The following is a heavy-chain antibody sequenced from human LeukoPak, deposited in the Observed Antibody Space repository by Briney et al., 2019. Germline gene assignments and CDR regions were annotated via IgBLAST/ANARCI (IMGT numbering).Heavy chain of an antibody. CDR3: ARHTGDAFDI. Sequence: GESLKISCRGSGYSFTTYWISWVRQMPGKGLEWMGRFDPSDSYTNYSPSFQGHVTISGDKSISTAYLQWSSLKASDTAMYYCARHTGDAFDIWGQGTMVTVSS. CDR2: FDPSDSYT. D-gene: IGHD4-17*01. V-gene: IGHV5-10-1*01. J-gene: IGHJ3*02. CDR1: GYSFTTYW.